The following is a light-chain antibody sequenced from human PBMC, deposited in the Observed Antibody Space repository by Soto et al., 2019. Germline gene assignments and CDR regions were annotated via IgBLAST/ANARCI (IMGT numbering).Light chain of an antibody. V-gene: IGLV2-14*01. J-gene: IGLJ3*02. CDR1: SSDVGGYDY. Sequence: QSALTQPASVSGSPGQSITISCTGTSSDVGGYDYVSWYQQHPGKAPKLMIYEVSNRPSGVSNRFSGSKSGNTASLTISGLQAEDEADYFRSSYTGTSTRVFGGGTKLTVL. CDR2: EVS. CDR3: SSYTGTSTRV.